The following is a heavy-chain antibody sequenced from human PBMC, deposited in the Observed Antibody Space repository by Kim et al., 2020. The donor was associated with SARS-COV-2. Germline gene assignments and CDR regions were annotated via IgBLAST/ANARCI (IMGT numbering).Heavy chain of an antibody. V-gene: IGHV3-33*06. D-gene: IGHD1-26*01. CDR1: GFTFSSYG. Sequence: GGSLRLSCAASGFTFSSYGMHWVRQAPGKGLEWVAVIWYDGRNKYYADSVKGRFTISRDTSKNTLDLQMTSLSAEDTAVYYCAKEGYGRSYYWYFVLWGRGTLVTASS. CDR2: IWYDGRNK. J-gene: IGHJ2*01. CDR3: AKEGYGRSYYWYFVL.